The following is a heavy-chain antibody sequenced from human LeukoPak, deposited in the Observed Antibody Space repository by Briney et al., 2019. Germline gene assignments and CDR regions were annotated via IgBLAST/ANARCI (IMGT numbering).Heavy chain of an antibody. Sequence: PGGSLRLSCAASGFTFSSYSMNWVRQAPGKGLEWVSYISSSGSSVYYADSVKVRFTISRDNAKNSLYLQMNSLRAEDTALYYCARDSSGWFAFDIWGQGTMVTVSS. D-gene: IGHD6-19*01. CDR3: ARDSSGWFAFDI. V-gene: IGHV3-48*01. CDR2: ISSSGSSV. J-gene: IGHJ3*02. CDR1: GFTFSSYS.